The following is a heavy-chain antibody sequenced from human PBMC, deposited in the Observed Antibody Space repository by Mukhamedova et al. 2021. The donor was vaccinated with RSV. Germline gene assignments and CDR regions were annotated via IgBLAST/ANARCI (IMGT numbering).Heavy chain of an antibody. J-gene: IGHJ2*01. CDR3: TREGRSSSWNNWYFDL. Sequence: GDTYYPGSVKGRFTISRENAKNSLHLQMNSLRDGDTAVYFCTREGRSSSWNNWYFDLWGRSTLVTVSS. CDR2: GDT. D-gene: IGHD2-2*01. V-gene: IGHV3-13*01.